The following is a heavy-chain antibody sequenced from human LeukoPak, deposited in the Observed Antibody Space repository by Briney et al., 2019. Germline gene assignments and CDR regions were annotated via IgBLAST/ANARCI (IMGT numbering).Heavy chain of an antibody. CDR3: ARDKTGRGNFDY. CDR2: IIPIPGIA. CDR1: GGTFSSYA. D-gene: IGHD7-27*01. Sequence: SVKVSCKASGGTFSSYAISWVRQAPGQGLEWMGRIIPIPGIANYAQKFQGRVTITADKSASTAYMELSSLRSEDTAAYYCARDKTGRGNFDYWGQGTLVTVSS. V-gene: IGHV1-69*04. J-gene: IGHJ4*02.